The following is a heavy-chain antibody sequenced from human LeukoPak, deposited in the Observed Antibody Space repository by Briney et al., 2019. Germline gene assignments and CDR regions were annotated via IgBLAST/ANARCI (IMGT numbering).Heavy chain of an antibody. D-gene: IGHD2-8*01. V-gene: IGHV1-2*02. J-gene: IGHJ6*03. CDR1: GYSFTGYY. CDR3: ARGPNHYYYMDF. CDR2: INPDGDVT. Sequence: ASVKVSCKASGYSFTGYYIHWVRQAPGQGLEWMGWINPDGDVTKPAQKFQGRVTMTTYKSINTVFMELSGLTSDDTALYYCARGPNHYYYMDFWGKGTTVSVSS.